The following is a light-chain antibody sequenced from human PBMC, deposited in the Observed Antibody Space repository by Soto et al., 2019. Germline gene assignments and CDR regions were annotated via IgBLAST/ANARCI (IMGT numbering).Light chain of an antibody. Sequence: LSLYRGVWGTIVGIGSPNVGRRHLAWYQPVPGQAPRPLVYAAYSRDSGIPDRFSGSGSGTDFTLTCSRLEPEDPALYYRQQYGHLPGTCPQGTKVDIK. J-gene: IGKJ1*01. CDR2: AAY. CDR1: PNVGRRH. CDR3: QQYGHLPGT. V-gene: IGKV3-20*01.